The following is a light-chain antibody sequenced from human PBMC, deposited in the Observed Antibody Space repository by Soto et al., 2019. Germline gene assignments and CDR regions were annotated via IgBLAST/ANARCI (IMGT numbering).Light chain of an antibody. CDR1: SSNIGAGYD. CDR3: CSYGGSGTFVV. V-gene: IGLV1-40*01. CDR2: GNS. Sequence: QSVLTQPPSVSGAPGQRVTISCTGSSSNIGAGYDVHWYQQLPGTAPKLLIYGNSNRPSGVPDRFSGSKSGTSASLAITGLQAEDEADYYCCSYGGSGTFVVFGGGTKLTVL. J-gene: IGLJ2*01.